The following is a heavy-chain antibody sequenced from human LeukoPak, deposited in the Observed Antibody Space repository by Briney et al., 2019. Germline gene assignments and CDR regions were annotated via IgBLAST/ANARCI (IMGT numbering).Heavy chain of an antibody. V-gene: IGHV3-21*01. J-gene: IGHJ5*02. D-gene: IGHD4-17*01. Sequence: GGSLRLSCAASGFTFSSYSMTWVRQAPGKGLEWVSSISSSSSYIYYADSVKGRFTISRDKAKNSLYLQMNSLRAEDTAVYYCARDSNTVIKSRGISWGQGTLVTVSS. CDR1: GFTFSSYS. CDR3: ARDSNTVIKSRGIS. CDR2: ISSSSSYI.